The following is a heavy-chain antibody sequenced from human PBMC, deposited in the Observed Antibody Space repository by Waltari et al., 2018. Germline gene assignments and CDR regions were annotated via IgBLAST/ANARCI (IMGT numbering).Heavy chain of an antibody. D-gene: IGHD3-9*01. CDR3: LTWATANH. Sequence: EVQLVESGGGLVQPGGSLRLSCETSGFTHSPHWLSWVRQAPGKGLDWVANMNQDGSEKYYVDSVKGRFIISRDIAKNSLYLQMNSLRAEDTAVYYCLTWATANHWGQGILVTVSS. J-gene: IGHJ5*02. CDR2: MNQDGSEK. V-gene: IGHV3-7*01. CDR1: GFTHSPHW.